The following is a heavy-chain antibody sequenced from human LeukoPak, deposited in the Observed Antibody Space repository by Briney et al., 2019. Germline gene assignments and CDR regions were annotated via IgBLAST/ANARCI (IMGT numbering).Heavy chain of an antibody. Sequence: QPGGSLRLSCAASGFTFSNYWMSSVRQPPGKGLEWVANIQQDGTGKYYVDSVKGRFTISRDNAKNSLSLQMNSLRAEDTAVYYCVTGGTYHMFWGQGTLVTVSS. CDR3: VTGGTYHMF. J-gene: IGHJ4*02. V-gene: IGHV3-7*05. CDR1: GFTFSNYW. D-gene: IGHD3-16*02. CDR2: IQQDGTGK.